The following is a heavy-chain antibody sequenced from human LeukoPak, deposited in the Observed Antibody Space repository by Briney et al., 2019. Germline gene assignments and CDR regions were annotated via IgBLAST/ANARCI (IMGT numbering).Heavy chain of an antibody. J-gene: IGHJ4*02. CDR3: ARVATTPGIAAAGIDY. V-gene: IGHV1-2*06. Sequence: ASVKVSCKASGYTFTGYYMHWVRQAPGQGPEWMGRINPNSGGTNYAQKFQGRVTMTRDTSISTAYMELSRLRSDDTAVYYCARVATTPGIAAAGIDYWGQGTLVTVSS. CDR2: INPNSGGT. CDR1: GYTFTGYY. D-gene: IGHD6-13*01.